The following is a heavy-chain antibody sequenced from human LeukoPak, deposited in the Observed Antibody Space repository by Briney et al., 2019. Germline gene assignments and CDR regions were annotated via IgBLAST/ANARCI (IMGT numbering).Heavy chain of an antibody. J-gene: IGHJ4*02. CDR1: GGSFSGYY. Sequence: PSETLSLTCAVYGGSFSGYYWSWIRQPPGKGLEWIGEINHSGSTNYNPSLKSRVTISVDTSKNQFSLKLSSVTAADTAVYYCARQIDSSGYYLRRYFDYWGQGTLVTVSS. D-gene: IGHD3-22*01. CDR2: INHSGST. V-gene: IGHV4-34*01. CDR3: ARQIDSSGYYLRRYFDY.